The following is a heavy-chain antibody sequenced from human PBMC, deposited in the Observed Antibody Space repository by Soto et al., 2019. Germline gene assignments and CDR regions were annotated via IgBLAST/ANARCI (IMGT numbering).Heavy chain of an antibody. CDR2: INHSGGT. D-gene: IGHD3-22*01. Sequence: PSETLSLTCAVYSGSFSGYYWNWIRQPPGRGLEWIGEINHSGGTSYSPSLKSRVTISVDTSKNQFSLKLRSVTAADTAVYYCARGLDYLDSSAYFDYWGQGTLVTVSS. CDR1: SGSFSGYY. CDR3: ARGLDYLDSSAYFDY. V-gene: IGHV4-34*01. J-gene: IGHJ4*02.